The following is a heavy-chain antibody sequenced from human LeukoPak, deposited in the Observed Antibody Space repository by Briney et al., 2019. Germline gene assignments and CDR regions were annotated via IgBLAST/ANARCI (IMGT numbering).Heavy chain of an antibody. J-gene: IGHJ4*02. Sequence: PSETLSLTCTVSGGSISSYYWSWIRQPPGKGLEWIGYIYYSGSTNYNPSLKSRVTISVDTSKNQFSLKLSSVTAADTAVYYCARVTDIVVVLDAPDVIPTRTYYFDYWGQGTLVTVSS. D-gene: IGHD2-2*01. CDR3: ARVTDIVVVLDAPDVIPTRTYYFDY. V-gene: IGHV4-59*01. CDR2: IYYSGST. CDR1: GGSISSYY.